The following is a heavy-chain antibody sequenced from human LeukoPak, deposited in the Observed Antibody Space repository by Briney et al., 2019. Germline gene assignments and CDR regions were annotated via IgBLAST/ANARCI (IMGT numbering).Heavy chain of an antibody. V-gene: IGHV4-39*07. CDR1: GGSISSSSYY. Sequence: SETLSLTCTVSGGSISSSSYYWGWIRQPPGKGLEWIGSIYYSGSTYYNPSLKSRVTISVDTSKNQFSLKLSSVTAADTAVYYCARALPSTGRLRYFDWLNPYYFDYWGQGTLVTVSS. CDR2: IYYSGST. J-gene: IGHJ4*02. CDR3: ARALPSTGRLRYFDWLNPYYFDY. D-gene: IGHD3-9*01.